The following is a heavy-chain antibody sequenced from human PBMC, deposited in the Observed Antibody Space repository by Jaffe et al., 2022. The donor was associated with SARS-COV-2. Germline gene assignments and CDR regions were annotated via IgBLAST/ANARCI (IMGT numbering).Heavy chain of an antibody. D-gene: IGHD3-3*01. CDR1: GFTFSSYA. CDR3: AKDVPLRFLEWLLPYYFDY. CDR2: ISGSGGST. V-gene: IGHV3-23*01. J-gene: IGHJ4*02. Sequence: EVQLLESGGGLVQPGGSLRLSCAASGFTFSSYAMSWVRQAPGKGLEWVSAISGSGGSTYYADSVKGRFTISRDNSKNTLYLQMNSLRAEDTAVYYCAKDVPLRFLEWLLPYYFDYWGQGTLVTVSS.